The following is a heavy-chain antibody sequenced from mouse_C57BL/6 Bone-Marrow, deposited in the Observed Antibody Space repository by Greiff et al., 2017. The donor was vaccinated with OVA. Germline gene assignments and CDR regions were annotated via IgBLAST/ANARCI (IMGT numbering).Heavy chain of an antibody. CDR2: IYPRSGNT. J-gene: IGHJ4*01. D-gene: IGHD1-1*01. CDR3: ERAYSSPCYYAMDY. Sequence: VQLQQSGAELARPGASVKLSCKASGYTFTSYGISWVKQRTGQGLEWIGEIYPRSGNTYYNEKFKGKATLTADKSSSTAYMELRSLTSEDSAVYFCERAYSSPCYYAMDYWGQGTSVTVSS. V-gene: IGHV1-81*01. CDR1: GYTFTSYG.